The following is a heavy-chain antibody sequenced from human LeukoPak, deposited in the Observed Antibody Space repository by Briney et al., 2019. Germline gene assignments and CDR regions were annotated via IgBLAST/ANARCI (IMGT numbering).Heavy chain of an antibody. Sequence: ASVKVSCKCSGYAFTSSAMHWVRQAPGQRLEWMWWINAGTGNTKYSQKFQGRVTITRDTSASTAYMQLSSLRSEDTAVNYCARDRAYYYTEYSSDYRGQRTLVSVSS. D-gene: IGHD3-10*01. CDR3: ARDRAYYYTEYSSDY. CDR2: INAGTGNT. CDR1: GYAFTSSA. J-gene: IGHJ4*02. V-gene: IGHV1-3*01.